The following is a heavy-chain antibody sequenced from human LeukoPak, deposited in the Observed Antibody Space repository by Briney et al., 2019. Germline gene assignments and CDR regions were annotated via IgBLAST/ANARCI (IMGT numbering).Heavy chain of an antibody. CDR1: GGSISSYY. D-gene: IGHD7-27*01. J-gene: IGHJ4*02. Sequence: SETLSLTCTVSGGSISSYYWSWIRQPPGKGLKWIGYIYYSGSTNYNPSLKSRVTISVDTSKNQFSLKLSSVTAADTAVYYCATHWGGSKYYFDYWGQGTLVTVSS. CDR3: ATHWGGSKYYFDY. V-gene: IGHV4-59*01. CDR2: IYYSGST.